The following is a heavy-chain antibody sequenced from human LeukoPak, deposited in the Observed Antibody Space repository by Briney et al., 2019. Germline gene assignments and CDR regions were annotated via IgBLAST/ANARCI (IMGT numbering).Heavy chain of an antibody. Sequence: SETLSLTCTVSGGSISSGSYYWSWIRQPPGKGLEWIGYIYYSGSTYYNPSLKSRVTISVDTSKNQFSLKLSSVTAADTAVYYCARGKKDDYGDYFDYWGQGTLVTVSS. D-gene: IGHD4-17*01. V-gene: IGHV4-30-4*07. CDR2: IYYSGST. J-gene: IGHJ4*02. CDR3: ARGKKDDYGDYFDY. CDR1: GGSISSGSYY.